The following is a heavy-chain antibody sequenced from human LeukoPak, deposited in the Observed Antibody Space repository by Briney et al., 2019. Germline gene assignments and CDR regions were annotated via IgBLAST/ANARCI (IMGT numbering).Heavy chain of an antibody. Sequence: SGTLSLTCTVSGGSISSYYWSWIRQPPGKGLEWIGYIYYSGSTNYNPSLKSRVTISVDTSKNQFSLKLSSVTAADTAVYYCARDSYGYGCDYWGQGTLVTVSS. V-gene: IGHV4-59*01. J-gene: IGHJ4*02. D-gene: IGHD5-18*01. CDR1: GGSISSYY. CDR2: IYYSGST. CDR3: ARDSYGYGCDY.